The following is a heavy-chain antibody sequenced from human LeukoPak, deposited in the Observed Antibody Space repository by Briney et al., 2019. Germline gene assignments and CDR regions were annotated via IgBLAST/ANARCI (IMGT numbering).Heavy chain of an antibody. CDR1: GYTFTGYY. J-gene: IGHJ6*03. Sequence: GASVKVSCKASGYTFTGYYMHWVGQAPGQGLEWMGWINPNNGGTNYAQKFQGRVTMTRDTSISTAYMELSRLRSDDTAVYYCARADPIVVVPAAINYYYYMDVWGKGTTGTVSS. CDR3: ARADPIVVVPAAINYYYYMDV. D-gene: IGHD2-2*01. V-gene: IGHV1-2*02. CDR2: INPNNGGT.